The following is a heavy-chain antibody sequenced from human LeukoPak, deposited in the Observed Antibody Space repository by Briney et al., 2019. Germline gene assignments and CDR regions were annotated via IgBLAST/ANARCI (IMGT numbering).Heavy chain of an antibody. CDR2: IKSKTDGGTT. D-gene: IGHD7-27*01. V-gene: IGHV3-15*01. CDR3: TTDPLLGSVAWMYYFDY. Sequence: PGGSLRLSCAASGFTFSNAWMSWVRQAPGKGLEWVGRIKSKTDGGTTDYAAPVKGRFTISRDDSKNTLYLQMNSLKTEDTAVYYCTTDPLLGSVAWMYYFDYWGQGTLVTVSS. CDR1: GFTFSNAW. J-gene: IGHJ4*02.